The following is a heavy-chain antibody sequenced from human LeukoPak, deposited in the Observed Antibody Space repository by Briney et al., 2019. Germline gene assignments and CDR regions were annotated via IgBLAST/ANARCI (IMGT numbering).Heavy chain of an antibody. J-gene: IGHJ6*02. D-gene: IGHD6-25*01. Sequence: PGRSLRLSCAASGFTFDDYAMHWVRQAPGKGLEGVSGISWNSGSIGYADSVRGRFTISRDNAKNSLYLQMNSLRAEDTALYYCAKDTAADYYYYGMDVWAQGTTVTVSS. CDR1: GFTFDDYA. CDR2: ISWNSGSI. V-gene: IGHV3-9*01. CDR3: AKDTAADYYYYGMDV.